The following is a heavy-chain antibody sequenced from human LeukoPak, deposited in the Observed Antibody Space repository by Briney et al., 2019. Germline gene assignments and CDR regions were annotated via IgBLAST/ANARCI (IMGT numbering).Heavy chain of an antibody. CDR1: GGSISSYY. Sequence: PSETLSLTCTVSGGSISSYYWSWIRQPPGKGLEWIGYIYYSGSTNYNPSLKSRVTISVDTSKNQFSLKLSSVTAADTAVYYCAREGGSYHPTYNWFDPWGQGTLVTVS. CDR2: IYYSGST. V-gene: IGHV4-59*01. CDR3: AREGGSYHPTYNWFDP. D-gene: IGHD1-26*01. J-gene: IGHJ5*02.